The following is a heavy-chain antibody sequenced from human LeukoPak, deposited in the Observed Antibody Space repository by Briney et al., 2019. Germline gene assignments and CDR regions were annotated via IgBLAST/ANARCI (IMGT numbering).Heavy chain of an antibody. Sequence: SETLSLTCTVSGGSISSSNYSWGWVRKPPGKGLEWIGSLYYSGSTYYNPSLKSRVIISIDMSKNHFSLRLTSVTAADTAVYYCARHARYLSGDNWFDAWGQGTMVTVSS. CDR3: ARHARYLSGDNWFDA. D-gene: IGHD3-10*01. CDR1: GGSISSSNYS. V-gene: IGHV4-39*01. J-gene: IGHJ5*02. CDR2: LYYSGST.